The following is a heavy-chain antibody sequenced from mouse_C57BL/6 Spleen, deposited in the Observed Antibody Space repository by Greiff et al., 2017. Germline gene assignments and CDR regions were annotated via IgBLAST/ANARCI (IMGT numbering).Heavy chain of an antibody. CDR1: GYTFTSYW. Sequence: QVQLQQPGAELVKPGASVKLSCKASGYTFTSYWMQWVKQRPGQGLEWIGEIDPSDSYPNYNQKFKGKATLTVDTSSSTAYMQLSSLTSEDSAVYYCARLSSGNYPAWFAYWGQGTLVTVSA. V-gene: IGHV1-50*01. J-gene: IGHJ3*01. CDR3: ARLSSGNYPAWFAY. CDR2: IDPSDSYP. D-gene: IGHD2-1*01.